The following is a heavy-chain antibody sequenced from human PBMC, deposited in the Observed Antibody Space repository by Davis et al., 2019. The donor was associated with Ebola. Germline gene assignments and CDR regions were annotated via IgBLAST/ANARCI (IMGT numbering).Heavy chain of an antibody. V-gene: IGHV1-18*01. J-gene: IGHJ4*02. D-gene: IGHD3-16*02. CDR2: ISAYNGNT. CDR1: GFTFSNYV. Sequence: ASVKVSCKASGFTFSNYVMTWVRQAPGQGLESMGWISAYNGNTNYAQKLQGRVTMTTDTSTSTAYMELRSLRSDDTAVYYCARDVMITFGGVIVETYYFDYWGQGTLVTVSS. CDR3: ARDVMITFGGVIVETYYFDY.